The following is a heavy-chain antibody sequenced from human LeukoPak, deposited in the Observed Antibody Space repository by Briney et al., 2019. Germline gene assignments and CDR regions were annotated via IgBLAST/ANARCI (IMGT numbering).Heavy chain of an antibody. Sequence: PGGSLKLSCAASGFTFRGSAMHWVRQASGKGLEWVGRIRSKANSYATAYAASVKGRFTISRDDSKNTAYLQMNSLKTEDTAVYYCTRLGCGGDCYFDYWGQGTLVTVSS. D-gene: IGHD2-21*02. CDR2: IRSKANSYAT. J-gene: IGHJ4*02. V-gene: IGHV3-73*01. CDR3: TRLGCGGDCYFDY. CDR1: GFTFRGSA.